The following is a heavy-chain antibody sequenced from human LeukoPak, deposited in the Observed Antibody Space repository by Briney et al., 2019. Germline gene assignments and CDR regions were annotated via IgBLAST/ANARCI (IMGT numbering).Heavy chain of an antibody. CDR1: GFSVRSHY. J-gene: IGHJ4*02. CDR2: MFSDGTT. CDR3: ARETFTAPFDF. V-gene: IGHV3-53*01. Sequence: PGGSLRLSCAVSGFSVRSHYMNWVRQAPGKGLEWVALMFSDGTTHFADSVKGRFTMSRDTSTNTVSLQMNSLRTEDTAVYYCARETFTAPFDFWGQGTLVTVSS. D-gene: IGHD5-18*01.